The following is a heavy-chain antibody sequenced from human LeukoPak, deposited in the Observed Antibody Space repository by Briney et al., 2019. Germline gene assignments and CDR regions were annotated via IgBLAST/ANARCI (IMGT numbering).Heavy chain of an antibody. CDR3: AKDPLYTYDDSRVSYGMDV. V-gene: IGHV3-30*18. CDR2: ISYDGSNT. D-gene: IGHD5-18*01. J-gene: IGHJ6*02. Sequence: GSLRLSCAASGFIFSSSGMHWVRQAPGKGLEWVAVISYDGSNTYYADSVKGRFTISRDNSKNTLYLQMNSLRAEDTAVYYCAKDPLYTYDDSRVSYGMDVWGQGTTVTVSS. CDR1: GFIFSSSG.